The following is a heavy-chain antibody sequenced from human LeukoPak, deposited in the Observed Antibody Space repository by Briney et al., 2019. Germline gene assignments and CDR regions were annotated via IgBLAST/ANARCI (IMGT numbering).Heavy chain of an antibody. Sequence: PGRSLRLSCAASRFTFSNYPMHWVRQAPGKGLEWVALLSYDGSNECYADSVKGRFTISRDNSKNTLYLQMNSLRAEDSAVYYCARGRGSYSADYWGQGTLSPSPQ. D-gene: IGHD1-26*01. CDR1: RFTFSNYP. CDR2: LSYDGSNE. CDR3: ARGRGSYSADY. J-gene: IGHJ4*02. V-gene: IGHV3-30-3*01.